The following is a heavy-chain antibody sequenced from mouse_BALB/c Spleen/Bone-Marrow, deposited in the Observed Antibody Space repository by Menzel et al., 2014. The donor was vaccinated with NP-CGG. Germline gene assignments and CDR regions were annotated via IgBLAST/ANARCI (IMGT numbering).Heavy chain of an antibody. Sequence: VKLMESGPGLVAPSQSLSITCTVSGFSLTSYGVHWVRQPPGKGREWLGVIWAGGSTNYNSALMSRLSISKDNSKSXVFLKMNSLQTDDTAMYYCARYGYFYAMDYWGQGTSVTVSS. D-gene: IGHD2-2*01. J-gene: IGHJ4*01. CDR1: GFSLTSYG. V-gene: IGHV2-9*02. CDR2: IWAGGST. CDR3: ARYGYFYAMDY.